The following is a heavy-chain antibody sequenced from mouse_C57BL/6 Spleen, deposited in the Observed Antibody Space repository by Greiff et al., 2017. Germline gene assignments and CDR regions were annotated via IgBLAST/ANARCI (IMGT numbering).Heavy chain of an antibody. CDR3: ARSYYYGRERYAMDY. CDR1: GYAFTNYL. CDR2: INPGSGGT. Sequence: VQGVESGAELVRPGTSVKVSCKASGYAFTNYLIEWVKQRPGQGLEWIGVINPGSGGTNYNEKFKGKATLTAEKSSSTAYMQLSSLTSEDSAVYFCARSYYYGRERYAMDYWGQGTSVTVSS. J-gene: IGHJ4*01. V-gene: IGHV1-54*01. D-gene: IGHD1-1*01.